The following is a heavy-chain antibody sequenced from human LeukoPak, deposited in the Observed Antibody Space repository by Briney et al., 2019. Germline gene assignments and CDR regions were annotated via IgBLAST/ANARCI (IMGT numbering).Heavy chain of an antibody. CDR2: INTNTGNP. V-gene: IGHV7-4-1*02. CDR3: AREVWGSYRYNFDY. D-gene: IGHD3-16*02. J-gene: IGHJ4*02. Sequence: ASVKVSCKASGYTFTSYAMNWVRQAPGQGLEWMGWINTNTGNPTYAQGFTGRFVFSLDTSVSTAYLQISSLKAEDTAVYYCAREVWGSYRYNFDYWGQGTLVTVSS. CDR1: GYTFTSYA.